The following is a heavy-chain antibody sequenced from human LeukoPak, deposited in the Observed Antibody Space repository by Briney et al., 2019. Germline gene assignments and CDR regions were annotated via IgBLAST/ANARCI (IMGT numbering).Heavy chain of an antibody. CDR3: VKNYYGSGGRFGMDV. V-gene: IGHV3-64D*09. J-gene: IGHJ6*02. Sequence: GGSLTLSCSVSGFTFSSYAMHWVRQAPGKGLEYVSGISSNGGSTYYADSVKGRFTMSRDNSKNTLYLQMSSLRAEDTAVYYCVKNYYGSGGRFGMDVWGQGTTVIVFS. CDR1: GFTFSSYA. CDR2: ISSNGGST. D-gene: IGHD3-10*01.